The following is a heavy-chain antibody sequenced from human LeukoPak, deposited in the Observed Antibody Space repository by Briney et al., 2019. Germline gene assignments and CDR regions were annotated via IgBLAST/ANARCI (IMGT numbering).Heavy chain of an antibody. Sequence: SETLSLTCTVSGGSISSSSYYWGWIRQPPGKGLEWIGSIYYSGSTYYNPSLKSRVTISVDTSKNQFSLKLSSVTAADTAVYYCATPYSSSWFGFDYWGQGTLVTVSS. CDR1: GGSISSSSYY. D-gene: IGHD6-13*01. J-gene: IGHJ4*02. V-gene: IGHV4-39*01. CDR3: ATPYSSSWFGFDY. CDR2: IYYSGST.